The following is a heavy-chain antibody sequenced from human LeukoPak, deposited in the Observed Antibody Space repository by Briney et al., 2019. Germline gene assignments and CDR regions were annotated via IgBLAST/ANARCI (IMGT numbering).Heavy chain of an antibody. J-gene: IGHJ4*02. CDR3: ARSHYDSVGYVLDY. Sequence: GGSLRLSCAASGFPFSSYSMNWVRQAPGKGLEWVSYITSSSATIYYADSVKGRFTISRDNAKNSLYLQVNSLRAEDTAVYYCARSHYDSVGYVLDYWGQGTLVTVSS. V-gene: IGHV3-48*01. CDR2: ITSSSATI. CDR1: GFPFSSYS. D-gene: IGHD3-22*01.